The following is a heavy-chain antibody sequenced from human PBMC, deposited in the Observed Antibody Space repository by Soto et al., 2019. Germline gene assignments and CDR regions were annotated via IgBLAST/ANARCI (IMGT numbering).Heavy chain of an antibody. CDR1: GFTFDDYT. CDR2: ISWDGGST. V-gene: IGHV3-43*01. J-gene: IGHJ4*02. Sequence: EVQLVESGGVVVQPGGSLRLSCAASGFTFDDYTMHWVRQAPGKGMEWVSLISWDGGSTYYADSVKGRFTISRDNSKNSLYLQMNSLRTEDTALYYCAKARGHYYFPDYWGQGTLVTVSS. CDR3: AKARGHYYFPDY. D-gene: IGHD3-22*01.